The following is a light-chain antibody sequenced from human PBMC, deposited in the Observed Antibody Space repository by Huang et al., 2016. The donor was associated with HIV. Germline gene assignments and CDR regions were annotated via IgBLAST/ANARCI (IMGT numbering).Light chain of an antibody. Sequence: DIQMTQSPSTLSASVGDRVTITCRASQSISSWLAWYQQKAGKAPKLLIYKASSLERGGPSRFSGSGSGTEFTLTISSLQPDDFGTYYCQQYNSYSGYTFGQGTKLEIK. V-gene: IGKV1-5*03. CDR3: QQYNSYSGYT. CDR2: KAS. J-gene: IGKJ2*01. CDR1: QSISSW.